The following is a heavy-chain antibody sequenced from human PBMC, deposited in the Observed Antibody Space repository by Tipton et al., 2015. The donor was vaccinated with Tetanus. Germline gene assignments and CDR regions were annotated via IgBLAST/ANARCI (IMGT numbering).Heavy chain of an antibody. CDR1: GGSISGSSYY. V-gene: IGHV4-61*01. CDR2: LYDNGRT. CDR3: ARDPWLDY. J-gene: IGHJ4*02. Sequence: TLSLTCTVSGGSISGSSYYWGWIRQPPGKGLEWIGYLYDNGRTKYNPSLNSRVTISVDTPKKQLSLKLTSVTAADTAVYYCARDPWLDYWGQGTLVTVSS.